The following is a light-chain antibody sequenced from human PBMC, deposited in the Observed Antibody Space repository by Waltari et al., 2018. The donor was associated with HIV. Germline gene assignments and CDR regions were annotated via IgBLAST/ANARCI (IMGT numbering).Light chain of an antibody. V-gene: IGKV4-1*01. CDR3: QQYYSTLT. Sequence: DIVMTQSPDSLAVSLGERATINCKSSQSVLYSSNNKNYLAWYQQKPGQPPKLLISWASTRESGVPDRFSGGGSGTDFTLTISSLQAEDVAVYYCQQYYSTLTFGGGTKVEIK. CDR2: WAS. J-gene: IGKJ4*01. CDR1: QSVLYSSNNKNY.